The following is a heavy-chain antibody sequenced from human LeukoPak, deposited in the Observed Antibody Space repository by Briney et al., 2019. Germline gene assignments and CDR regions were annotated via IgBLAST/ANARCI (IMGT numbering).Heavy chain of an antibody. J-gene: IGHJ4*02. CDR3: AREGSSLTEIHY. CDR2: ISSSGSAI. CDR1: GFSFSDYY. V-gene: IGHV3-11*01. D-gene: IGHD2-21*02. Sequence: GGAQRLSCAASGFSFSDYYMSWIRQAPGKGLEWGSYISSSGSAIYYTDSVKGRFTISRDNAKNSLYLQMNTLRAEDTAVYYCAREGSSLTEIHYWGQGTLVTVSS.